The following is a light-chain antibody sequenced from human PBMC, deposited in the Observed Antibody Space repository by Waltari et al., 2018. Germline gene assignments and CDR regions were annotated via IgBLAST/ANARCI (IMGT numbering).Light chain of an antibody. J-gene: IGLJ3*02. CDR2: RNN. CDR3: AAWDDSLSGRV. Sequence: QSVLTQPPSASGTPVQRVTISCSGSSSNIGSNYLYWYQQLPGAAPKLLIYRNNQRPSGGPDRFSGSKSGTSASLAISGLRSEDEADYYCAAWDDSLSGRVFGGGTKLTVL. CDR1: SSNIGSNY. V-gene: IGLV1-47*01.